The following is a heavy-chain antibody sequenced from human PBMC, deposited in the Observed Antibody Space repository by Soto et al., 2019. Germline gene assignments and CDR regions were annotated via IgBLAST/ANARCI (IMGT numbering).Heavy chain of an antibody. D-gene: IGHD2-2*01. J-gene: IGHJ5*02. CDR3: AKDTVPVATPWFDP. Sequence: EVQLLEYGGGLVQPGGSLRLSCAASGFTFSNYAMSWVRQAPGKGLEWVSTLSGSGGSTYYADSVKGRFTISRDNSKNTLYLQMNSLRAEDTAGYYCAKDTVPVATPWFDPWGQGTLVTVSS. CDR1: GFTFSNYA. V-gene: IGHV3-23*01. CDR2: LSGSGGST.